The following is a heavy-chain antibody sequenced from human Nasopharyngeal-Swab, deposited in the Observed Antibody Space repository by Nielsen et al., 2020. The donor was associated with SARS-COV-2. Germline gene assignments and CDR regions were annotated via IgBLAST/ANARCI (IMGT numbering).Heavy chain of an antibody. CDR1: GGSISSYY. J-gene: IGHJ4*02. Sequence: SETLSLTCTVSGGSISSYYWSWIRQPPGKGLEWIGYIYYSGSTNYNPSLKSRVTISVDTSKNQFSLKLSSVTAADTAVYYCARTIIAAAEGYSDYWGQGTLVTVSS. CDR2: IYYSGST. D-gene: IGHD6-13*01. V-gene: IGHV4-59*01. CDR3: ARTIIAAAEGYSDY.